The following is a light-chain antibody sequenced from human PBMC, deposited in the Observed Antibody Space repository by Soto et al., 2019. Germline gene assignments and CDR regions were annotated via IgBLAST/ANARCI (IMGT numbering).Light chain of an antibody. V-gene: IGKV3-20*01. J-gene: IGKJ1*01. CDR2: GAS. CDR3: HLYET. CDR1: QSVSRSY. Sequence: EIVFTQSPCTLSLSPGDRATLSCRASQSVSRSYLGWYQQKPGQAPRLLMYGASIRAAGVPDRFSGSGSGTEFTLTISRLEPEDFTVYYCHLYETFCQGTKVDIK.